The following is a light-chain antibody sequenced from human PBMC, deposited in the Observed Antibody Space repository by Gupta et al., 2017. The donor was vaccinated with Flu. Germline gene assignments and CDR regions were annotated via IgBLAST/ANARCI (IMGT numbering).Light chain of an antibody. CDR3: SSYTSSSTYV. V-gene: IGLV2-18*02. J-gene: IGLJ1*01. CDR2: EVS. CDR1: SSDVGSYNR. Sequence: TSSDVGSYNRVSWYQQPPGTATKLMIYEVSNRPSGVPDRFSGSKSGNTASLTISGLQAEDEADYYCSSYTSSSTYVFGTGTKVTVL.